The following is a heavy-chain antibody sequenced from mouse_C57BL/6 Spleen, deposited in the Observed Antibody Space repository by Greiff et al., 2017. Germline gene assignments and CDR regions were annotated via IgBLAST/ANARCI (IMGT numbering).Heavy chain of an antibody. J-gene: IGHJ1*03. D-gene: IGHD1-1*01. Sequence: VQLQQSGAELARPGASVKLSCKASGYTFTSYGISWVKQSPGQGLEWIGEIYPRSGNTYYNQKFKGKATLTADKSSSTAYMELRSLTSEDSAVYFCARDYGSSYGYFDVWGTGTTVTVSS. V-gene: IGHV1-81*01. CDR2: IYPRSGNT. CDR3: ARDYGSSYGYFDV. CDR1: GYTFTSYG.